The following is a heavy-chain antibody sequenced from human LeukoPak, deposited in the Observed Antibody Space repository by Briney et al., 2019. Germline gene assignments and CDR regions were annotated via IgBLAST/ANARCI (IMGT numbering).Heavy chain of an antibody. D-gene: IGHD2-15*01. CDR1: GFTFDDYS. CDR2: ISWDGGST. CDR3: AKAHVVYYYMEV. J-gene: IGHJ6*03. V-gene: IGHV3-43*01. Sequence: GGSLRLSCTASGFTFDDYSMHWVRLTPGKGLEWVSLISWDGGSTSYADSVKGRFTISRDSSKTSLYLQMNSLRTEDTALYYCAKAHVVYYYMEVWGKGTTVTVSS.